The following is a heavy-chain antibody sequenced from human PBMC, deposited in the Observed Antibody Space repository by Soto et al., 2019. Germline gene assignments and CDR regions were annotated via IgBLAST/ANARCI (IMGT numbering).Heavy chain of an antibody. Sequence: GGSLRLSCAASGFTFSNYAMIWVRQAPGKGLEWVSSLSGSGGTRYHADSVKGRFTISRDNSKNTVYLQMDSLRDEDTAVYYCAKIQDGAGLDYWGQGTLVTVSS. CDR3: AKIQDGAGLDY. CDR2: LSGSGGTR. V-gene: IGHV3-23*01. D-gene: IGHD1-26*01. J-gene: IGHJ4*02. CDR1: GFTFSNYA.